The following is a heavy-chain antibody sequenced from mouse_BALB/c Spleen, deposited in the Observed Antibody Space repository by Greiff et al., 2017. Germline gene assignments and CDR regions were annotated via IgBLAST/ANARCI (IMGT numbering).Heavy chain of an antibody. V-gene: IGHV2-9*02. CDR3: ARDGEDGIYYAMDY. CDR2: IWAGGST. D-gene: IGHD2-1*01. Sequence: LQESGPGLVAPSQSLSITCTVSGFSLTSYGVHWVRQPPGKGLEWLGVIWAGGSTNYNSALMSRLSISKDNSKSQVFLKMNSLQTDDTAMYYCARDGEDGIYYAMDYWGQGTSVTVSS. J-gene: IGHJ4*01. CDR1: GFSLTSYG.